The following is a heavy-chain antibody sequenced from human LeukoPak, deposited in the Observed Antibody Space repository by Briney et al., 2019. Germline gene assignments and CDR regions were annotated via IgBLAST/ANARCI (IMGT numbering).Heavy chain of an antibody. CDR3: VRGNPRGYDPPK. Sequence: GGSLRLSCAASIFPFSLYWMSWVRQAPGKGLEWVASIKQDGGEEFYVDSVQGRFTISRDNAKNSLYLQMNSLRGEETAVYYCVRGNPRGYDPPKWGQGTLVTVSS. D-gene: IGHD5-12*01. CDR2: IKQDGGEE. CDR1: IFPFSLYW. J-gene: IGHJ4*02. V-gene: IGHV3-7*05.